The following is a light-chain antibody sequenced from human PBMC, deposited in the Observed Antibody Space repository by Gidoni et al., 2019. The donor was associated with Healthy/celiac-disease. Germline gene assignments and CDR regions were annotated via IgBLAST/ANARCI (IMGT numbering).Light chain of an antibody. J-gene: IGKJ3*01. V-gene: IGKV1-39*01. Sequence: DIQMTQSPSSLSASVGDRVTITCRASQSISSYLNWYQQKPGKAPKLLIYAASSLQSGVPSRFSGSGSGTDFTLTISSLQPEDFATYYCQQSYSTPPDFTFXPXTKVDTK. CDR2: AAS. CDR3: QQSYSTPPDFT. CDR1: QSISSY.